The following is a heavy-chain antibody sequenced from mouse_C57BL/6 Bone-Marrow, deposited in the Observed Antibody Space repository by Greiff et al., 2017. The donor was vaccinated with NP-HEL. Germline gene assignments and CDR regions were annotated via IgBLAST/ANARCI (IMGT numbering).Heavy chain of an antibody. D-gene: IGHD2-1*01. CDR2: IDPANGNT. V-gene: IGHV14-3*01. J-gene: IGHJ1*03. CDR3: ASWGYGNYGTRYLDV. Sequence: VQLQQSVAELVRPGASVKLSCTASGFNIKNTYMHWVKQRPEQGLEWIGRIDPANGNTTYAPKFQGKATITADTSSNTAYLQLSSLTAEDTSIHYCASWGYGNYGTRYLDVWGTGTTVTVSS. CDR1: GFNIKNTY.